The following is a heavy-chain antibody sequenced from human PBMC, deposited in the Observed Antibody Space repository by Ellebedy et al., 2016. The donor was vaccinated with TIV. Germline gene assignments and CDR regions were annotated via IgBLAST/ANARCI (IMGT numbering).Heavy chain of an antibody. CDR1: GYTFTGYY. CDR3: ARDGPYCSSTSCYTSEVAFDI. V-gene: IGHV1-2*02. CDR2: INPNSGGT. J-gene: IGHJ3*02. D-gene: IGHD2-2*02. Sequence: ASVKVSXKASGYTFTGYYMHWVRQAPGQGLEWMGWINPNSGGTNYAQKFQGRVTMTRDTSISTAYMELSRLRSDDTAVYYCARDGPYCSSTSCYTSEVAFDIWGQGTMVTVSS.